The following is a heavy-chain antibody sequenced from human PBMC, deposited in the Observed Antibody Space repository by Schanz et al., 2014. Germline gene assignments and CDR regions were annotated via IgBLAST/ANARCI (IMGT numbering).Heavy chain of an antibody. CDR1: GFTVSSDH. CDR2: IYASGAT. V-gene: IGHV3-66*01. CDR3: ARDGNYYGSRNYYKAPYYFDC. J-gene: IGHJ4*02. Sequence: EVQLVESGGGFVQPGGSLGLSCVVSGFTVSSDHMSWVRQAPGKGLEWVSTIYASGATYYADSVKRRFTISRDISKNTLHLQVTSLRAEDTAIYYCARDGNYYGSRNYYKAPYYFDCWAQGTLVTVSS. D-gene: IGHD3-10*01.